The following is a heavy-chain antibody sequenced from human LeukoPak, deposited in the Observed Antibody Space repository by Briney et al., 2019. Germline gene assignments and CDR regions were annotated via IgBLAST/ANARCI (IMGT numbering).Heavy chain of an antibody. CDR2: ISGSGGST. Sequence: GGSLGLSCAASGFTFSSYAMSWVRQAPGKGLEWVSAISGSGGSTYYADSVKGRFTISRDNSKNTLYLQMNSLRAEDTAVYYCAKIMSREYYFDYWGQGTLVTVSS. D-gene: IGHD3-16*01. CDR1: GFTFSSYA. J-gene: IGHJ4*02. CDR3: AKIMSREYYFDY. V-gene: IGHV3-23*01.